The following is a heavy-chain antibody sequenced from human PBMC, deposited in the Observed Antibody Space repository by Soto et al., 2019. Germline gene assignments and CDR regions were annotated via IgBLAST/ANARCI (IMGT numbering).Heavy chain of an antibody. V-gene: IGHV1-18*01. D-gene: IGHD6-19*01. J-gene: IGHJ4*02. CDR1: GYTFTSYG. Sequence: ASVKVSCKASGYTFTSYGISWVRQAPGQGLEWMGWISAYNGNTNYAQKLQGRVTMTTDTSTSTAYMELRSPRSDDTAVYYCAEDYKYSSGWYVGAFDYWGQGILVTVSS. CDR2: ISAYNGNT. CDR3: AEDYKYSSGWYVGAFDY.